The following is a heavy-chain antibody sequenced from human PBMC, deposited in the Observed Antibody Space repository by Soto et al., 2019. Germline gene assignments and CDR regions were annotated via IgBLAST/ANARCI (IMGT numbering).Heavy chain of an antibody. D-gene: IGHD4-17*01. J-gene: IGHJ3*01. CDR3: MRDRGDYGDERNSRAFDL. CDR1: GYTFISYG. CDR2: INGYNGKT. V-gene: IGHV1-18*01. Sequence: QLVQSGAEVKKPGASVKVSCKASGYTFISYGISWVRQAPGQGLELMGWINGYNGKTNYTQRLQGRITVTTDTSTSPAYMELKSLRSDDTAVYYCMRDRGDYGDERNSRAFDLWGQGTMVTVSS.